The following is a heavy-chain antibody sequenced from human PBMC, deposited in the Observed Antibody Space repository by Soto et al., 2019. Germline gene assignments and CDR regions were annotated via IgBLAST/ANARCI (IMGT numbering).Heavy chain of an antibody. CDR2: IYYSGSA. V-gene: IGHV4-59*08. CDR3: ARRLGPRSRFDP. CDR1: GGSISSGY. Sequence: SETLSLTCTVSGGSISSGYWTWIRQPPGKGLEWIGYIYYSGSAHYNPSLKSRVTISVDTSKKQFSLKLSSVTAADTAVYYCARRLGPRSRFDPWGQGTLVTVSS. J-gene: IGHJ5*02. D-gene: IGHD3-16*01.